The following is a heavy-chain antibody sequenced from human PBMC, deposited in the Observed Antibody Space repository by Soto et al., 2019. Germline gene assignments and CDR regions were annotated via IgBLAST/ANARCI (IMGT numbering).Heavy chain of an antibody. J-gene: IGHJ5*02. V-gene: IGHV1-2*02. D-gene: IGHD6-13*01. CDR3: AKGGSSWTEWFDP. CDR2: INPSSGGT. Sequence: GASVKVSCKASGYPLTAKYLHWVRQAPGQGLEWMGWINPSSGGTKEAQKFRGRVTMTRDTSISAAYMELSRLTSDDTAVYYCAKGGSSWTEWFDPWGQGTLVTASS. CDR1: GYPLTAKY.